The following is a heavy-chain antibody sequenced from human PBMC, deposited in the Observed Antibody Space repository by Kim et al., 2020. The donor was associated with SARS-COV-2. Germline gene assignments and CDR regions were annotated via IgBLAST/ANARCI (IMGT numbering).Heavy chain of an antibody. CDR2: IIPIFGTA. CDR1: GGTFSSYA. CDR3: ARDSTAAQGGGLFDY. J-gene: IGHJ4*02. V-gene: IGHV1-69*13. Sequence: SVKVSCKASGGTFSSYAISWVRQAPGQGLEWMGGIIPIFGTANYAQKFQGRVTITADESTSTAYTELSSLRSEDTAVYYCARDSTAAQGGGLFDYWGQGTLVTVSS.